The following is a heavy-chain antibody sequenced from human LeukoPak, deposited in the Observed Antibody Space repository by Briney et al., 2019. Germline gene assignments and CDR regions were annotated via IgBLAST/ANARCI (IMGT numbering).Heavy chain of an antibody. V-gene: IGHV3-74*01. J-gene: IGHJ4*02. CDR3: ARVNYGGNFDY. Sequence: GGSLRLSCAASGFTFSSDWMHWVRQAPGKGLVWVSRNSGDGSTTTYADSVKGRFTISRDNAKNTLYLQMNSLRADDTAVYYCARVNYGGNFDYWGQGTLVTVSS. D-gene: IGHD4-23*01. CDR1: GFTFSSDW. CDR2: NSGDGSTT.